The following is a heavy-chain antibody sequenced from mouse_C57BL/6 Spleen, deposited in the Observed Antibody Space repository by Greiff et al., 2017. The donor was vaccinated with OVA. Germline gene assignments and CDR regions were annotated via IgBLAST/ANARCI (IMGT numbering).Heavy chain of an antibody. D-gene: IGHD2-3*01. CDR2: IRLKSDNYAT. J-gene: IGHJ3*01. V-gene: IGHV6-3*01. CDR1: GFTFSNYW. CDR3: TGGDGYSFAY. Sequence: VKLMESGGGLVQPGGSMKLSCVASGFTFSNYWMNWVRQSPEKGLEWVAQIRLKSDNYATHYAESVKGRFTISRDDSKSSVYLQMNNLRAEDTGIYYCTGGDGYSFAYWGQGTLVTVSA.